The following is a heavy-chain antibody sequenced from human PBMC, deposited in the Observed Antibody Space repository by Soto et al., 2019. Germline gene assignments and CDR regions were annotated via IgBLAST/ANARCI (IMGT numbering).Heavy chain of an antibody. D-gene: IGHD5-18*01. V-gene: IGHV5-51*01. CDR3: AREGYSYWIDS. CDR1: GYSFTSYW. J-gene: IGHJ4*02. CDR2: IYPGDSDT. Sequence: GESLKISCKGSGYSFTSYWIGWVRQMPGKGLERMGIIYPGDSDTRYSPSFQGQVTISADKSITTTYLQMNSLRAEDTAVYYCAREGYSYWIDSWGQGTPVTVSS.